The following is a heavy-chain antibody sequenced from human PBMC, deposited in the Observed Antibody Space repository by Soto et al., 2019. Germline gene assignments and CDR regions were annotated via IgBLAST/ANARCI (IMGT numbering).Heavy chain of an antibody. J-gene: IGHJ4*02. Sequence: PGGSLRLSCAASGFTFSSYAMSWVRQAPGKGLEWVSAISGSGGSTYYADSVKGRFTISRDNSKNTLYLQMNSLRAEDTAVYYCAKDIPPPTMVQGVVIPDVPRDYWSQGTLVTVSS. D-gene: IGHD3-10*01. CDR1: GFTFSSYA. V-gene: IGHV3-23*01. CDR2: ISGSGGST. CDR3: AKDIPPPTMVQGVVIPDVPRDY.